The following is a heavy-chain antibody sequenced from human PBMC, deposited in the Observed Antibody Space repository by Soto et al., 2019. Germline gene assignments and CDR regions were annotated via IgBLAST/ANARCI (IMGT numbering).Heavy chain of an antibody. CDR2: IIPMFGTA. V-gene: IGHV1-69*12. J-gene: IGHJ4*02. CDR3: ASGIQLWLRRINNGYSG. Sequence: QVQLVQCGAEVKKPESSVKVSCKAPGGACSTYAISWVRQAHGQGLEWMGGIIPMFGTANYAQRFQDRVTITADESTYTVNMELSSLRSEDTAVYFCASGIQLWLRRINNGYSGWGQGTLVTVSS. D-gene: IGHD5-18*01. CDR1: GGACSTYA.